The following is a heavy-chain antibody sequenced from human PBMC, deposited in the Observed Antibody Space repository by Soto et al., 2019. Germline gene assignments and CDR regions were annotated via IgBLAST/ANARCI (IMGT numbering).Heavy chain of an antibody. CDR3: ARDAQGVFLHY. V-gene: IGHV1-18*01. CDR2: DSAYNGNT. CDR1: GYTFTSYG. J-gene: IGHJ4*02. Sequence: QVQLVQSGAEVKKPGASVKVSCKASGYTFTSYGISWVRQAPGQRLEWMGWDSAYNGNTNYAQKLQGRVTMTRDTSQKPTYMELRSLRSDDTAVYYCARDAQGVFLHYWGQGTLVTVSS. D-gene: IGHD3-16*01.